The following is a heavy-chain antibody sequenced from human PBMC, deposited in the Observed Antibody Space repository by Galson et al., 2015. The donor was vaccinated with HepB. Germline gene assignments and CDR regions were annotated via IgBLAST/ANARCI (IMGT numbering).Heavy chain of an antibody. D-gene: IGHD1-26*01. CDR1: GFTFTSSA. CDR2: IVVGSGNT. J-gene: IGHJ3*02. Sequence: SVKVSCKASGFTFTSSAMQWVRQARGQRLEWIGWIVVGSGNTNYAQKFQERVTITRDMSTSTAYMELSSLRSEDTAVYYCAADYRFGQWELLGDAFDIWGQGTMVTVSS. CDR3: AADYRFGQWELLGDAFDI. V-gene: IGHV1-58*02.